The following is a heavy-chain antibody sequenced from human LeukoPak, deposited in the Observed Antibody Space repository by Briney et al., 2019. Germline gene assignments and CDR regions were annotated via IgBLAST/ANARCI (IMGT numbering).Heavy chain of an antibody. J-gene: IGHJ4*02. CDR1: GYTFTGYY. V-gene: IGHV1-2*02. D-gene: IGHD3-9*01. CDR3: AAIYDILTGYDY. CDR2: INPNSGGT. Sequence: ASVKVSCEASGYTFTGYYMHWVRQAPGQGLEWMGWINPNSGGTNYAQKFQGRVTMTRDTSISTAYMELSRLRSDDTAVYYCAAIYDILTGYDYWGQGTLVTVSS.